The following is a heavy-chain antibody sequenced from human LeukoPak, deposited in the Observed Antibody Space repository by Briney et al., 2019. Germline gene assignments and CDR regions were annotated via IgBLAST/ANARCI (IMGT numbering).Heavy chain of an antibody. CDR1: GGTFSSYA. Sequence: SVKVSCKASGGTFSSYAISWVRQAPGQGLEWMGRIIPILGIANYAQKFQGRVTITADKSTSTAYMELSSLRSEDTAVYYCARDYGDYGYYFGYWGQGTLVTVSS. D-gene: IGHD4-17*01. CDR2: IIPILGIA. J-gene: IGHJ4*02. V-gene: IGHV1-69*04. CDR3: ARDYGDYGYYFGY.